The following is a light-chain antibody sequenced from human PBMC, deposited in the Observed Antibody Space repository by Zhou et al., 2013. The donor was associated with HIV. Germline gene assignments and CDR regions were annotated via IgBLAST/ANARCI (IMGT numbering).Light chain of an antibody. CDR2: AAS. Sequence: DIQMTQSPSSLSASVGDRVTITCRASQSISSYLNWYQQKPGKAPKLLIYAASSLQSGVPSRFSGGGSETDFTLTISGLRPEDFAIYYCQQSYSLPRTFG. V-gene: IGKV1-39*01. CDR3: QQSYSLPRT. CDR1: QSISSY. J-gene: IGKJ1*01.